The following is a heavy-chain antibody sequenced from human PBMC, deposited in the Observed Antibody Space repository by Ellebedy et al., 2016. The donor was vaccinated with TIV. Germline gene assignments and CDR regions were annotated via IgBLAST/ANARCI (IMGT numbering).Heavy chain of an antibody. V-gene: IGHV1-18*01. CDR1: GYTFTSYD. J-gene: IGHJ4*02. Sequence: AASVKVSCKASGYTFTSYDINWARQAPGQGLEWMGLISPYNGNTNYAQKFQGRVIMTTDTSTSTAYMELRSLRSDDTAVYYCAGDLRWDREADWGQGTLVTVSS. D-gene: IGHD1-26*01. CDR2: ISPYNGNT. CDR3: AGDLRWDREAD.